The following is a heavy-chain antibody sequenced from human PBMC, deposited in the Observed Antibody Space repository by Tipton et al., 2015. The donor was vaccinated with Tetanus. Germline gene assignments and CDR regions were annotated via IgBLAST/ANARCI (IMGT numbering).Heavy chain of an antibody. CDR3: AREGGYGDYYFDY. V-gene: IGHV4-39*07. J-gene: IGHJ4*02. CDR2: IYYSGST. CDR1: GGSISSSSYY. Sequence: TLSLTYTVSGGSISSSSYYWGWIRQPPGKGLEWIGSIYYSGSTNYNPSLKSRVTISVDTSKNQFSLKLSSVTAADTAVYYCAREGGYGDYYFDYWGQGTLVTVSS. D-gene: IGHD4-17*01.